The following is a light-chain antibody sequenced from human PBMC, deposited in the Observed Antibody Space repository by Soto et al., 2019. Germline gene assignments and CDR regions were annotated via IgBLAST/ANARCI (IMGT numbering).Light chain of an antibody. CDR2: GAS. CDR1: QSVTNNF. V-gene: IGKV3-20*01. Sequence: IVLTQSPGTLSLSPGERATLSCGASQSVTNNFLAWYQQKPGQAPRLLIYGASSRATGVPDRFSGSGSGTDFTLTISRLEPGDFAVYYCQQYGSSPKLTFGGGTKVEIK. CDR3: QQYGSSPKLT. J-gene: IGKJ4*01.